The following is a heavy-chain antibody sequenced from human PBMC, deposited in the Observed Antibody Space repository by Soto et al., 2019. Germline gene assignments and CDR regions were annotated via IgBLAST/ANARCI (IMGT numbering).Heavy chain of an antibody. CDR1: GGSMSNFY. CDR3: VRDGSKTLRDCFDP. D-gene: IGHD4-17*01. Sequence: QVQVQESGPGLVKPSETLSLTCSVSGGSMSNFYWSWIRKTAGKGLEWMGRVYATGTSDYNPSLRSRIAMSVDISKKTFSLRLRSVTAADTGVYYCVRDGSKTLRDCFDPWCQGILVTVSS. J-gene: IGHJ5*02. V-gene: IGHV4-4*07. CDR2: VYATGTS.